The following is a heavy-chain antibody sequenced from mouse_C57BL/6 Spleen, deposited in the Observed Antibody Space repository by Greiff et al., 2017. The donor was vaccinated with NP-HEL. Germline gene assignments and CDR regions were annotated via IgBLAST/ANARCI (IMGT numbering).Heavy chain of an antibody. CDR1: GYTFTDYN. D-gene: IGHD1-1*01. CDR2: INPNNGGT. V-gene: IGHV1-22*01. Sequence: EVQLQQSGPELVKPGASVKMSCKASGYTFTDYNMHWVKQSHGKSLEWIGYINPNNGGTSYNQKFKGKATLTVNKSSSTAYMELRSLTSEDSAVDYCARPLYYGSSPCFAYWGQGNLVTVSA. J-gene: IGHJ3*01. CDR3: ARPLYYGSSPCFAY.